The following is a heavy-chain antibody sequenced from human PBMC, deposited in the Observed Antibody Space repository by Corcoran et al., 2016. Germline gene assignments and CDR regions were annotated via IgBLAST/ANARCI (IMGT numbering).Heavy chain of an antibody. CDR1: GGTFSSYA. CDR2: IIPIFGTA. V-gene: IGHV1-69*01. J-gene: IGHJ6*02. D-gene: IGHD4-17*01. Sequence: QVQLVQSGAEVKKPGSSVKVSCKASGGTFSSYAISWVRQAPGQGLEWMGGIIPIFGTANYAQKFQGRVTITADESTSTAYMELSSLRSEDTAVYYGARVGATVTTSRGYYYYGMDVWGQGTTVTVSS. CDR3: ARVGATVTTSRGYYYYGMDV.